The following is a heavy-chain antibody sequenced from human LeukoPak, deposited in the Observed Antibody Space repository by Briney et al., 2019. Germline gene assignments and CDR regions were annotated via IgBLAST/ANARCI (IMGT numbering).Heavy chain of an antibody. Sequence: SETLSLTCTVSGGSISSSSYYWGWIRQPPGKGLEWIGSIYYSGSTYYNPSLKSRVTISVDTSKNQFSLKLSSVTAADTAVYYCARSDDFWSGYYTAPPDYWGQGTLVTVSS. CDR2: IYYSGST. CDR1: GGSISSSSYY. D-gene: IGHD3-3*01. CDR3: ARSDDFWSGYYTAPPDY. V-gene: IGHV4-39*07. J-gene: IGHJ4*02.